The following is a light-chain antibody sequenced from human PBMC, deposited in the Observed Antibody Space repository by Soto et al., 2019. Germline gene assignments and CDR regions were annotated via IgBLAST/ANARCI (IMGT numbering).Light chain of an antibody. J-gene: IGKJ1*01. CDR1: QAISSW. Sequence: DIQMTQSPSSVSASVGDRVTINCRASQAISSWLAWYHQKPGRAPKLLIHSASSLESGVPSRFRGSGSGTDFTLTISSLQPEDFGTYYCQQAISLPWTFGQGTKVEIK. CDR3: QQAISLPWT. CDR2: SAS. V-gene: IGKV1-12*01.